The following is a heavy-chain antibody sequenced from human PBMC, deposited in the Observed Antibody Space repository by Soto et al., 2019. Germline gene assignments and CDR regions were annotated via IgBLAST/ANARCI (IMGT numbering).Heavy chain of an antibody. CDR2: VYNSGST. D-gene: IGHD6-13*01. J-gene: IGHJ4*02. CDR1: GGSISSNY. Sequence: KPSETLSLTSTVSGGSISSNYWTWILQPPGKGLEWIGYVYNSGSTNYNPSLKSRVTISEDTSKSQFSLKVNSMTAADTAVYYCARDGREAVAGYTLVNWGQGILVTVSS. CDR3: ARDGREAVAGYTLVN. V-gene: IGHV4-59*01.